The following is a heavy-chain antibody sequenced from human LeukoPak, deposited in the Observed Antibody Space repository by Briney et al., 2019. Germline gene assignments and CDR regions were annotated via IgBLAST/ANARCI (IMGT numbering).Heavy chain of an antibody. Sequence: SETLSLTCTVSGASISSYYWSWIRQPPGKGLEWIGYIYTSGSTNYNPSLKSRVTISVDTSKNQFSLKLSSVTAADTAVYYCARHWDYDSWSGYYTGPLDVWGKGTTVTVSS. J-gene: IGHJ6*04. CDR2: IYTSGST. CDR3: ARHWDYDSWSGYYTGPLDV. D-gene: IGHD3-3*01. V-gene: IGHV4-4*09. CDR1: GASISSYY.